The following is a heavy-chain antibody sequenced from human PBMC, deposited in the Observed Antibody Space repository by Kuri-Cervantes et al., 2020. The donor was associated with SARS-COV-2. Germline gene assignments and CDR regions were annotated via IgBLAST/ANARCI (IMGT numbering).Heavy chain of an antibody. J-gene: IGHJ4*02. Sequence: GESLKISCKGSGYSFISYWIGWVRQLPGKGLEWMGIIFPGDSDTTYIPSFQSQVSISVDKYISTAYLQWSSLKASDTAMYYCARHLGWELPSDYWGQGTLVTVSS. CDR2: IFPGDSDT. D-gene: IGHD1-26*01. CDR1: GYSFISYW. CDR3: ARHLGWELPSDY. V-gene: IGHV5-51*01.